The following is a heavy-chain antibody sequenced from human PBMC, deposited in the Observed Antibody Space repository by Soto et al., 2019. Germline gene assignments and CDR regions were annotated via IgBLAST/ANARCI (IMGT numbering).Heavy chain of an antibody. CDR3: ARVYFDILTGSAYFFDY. D-gene: IGHD3-9*01. J-gene: IGHJ4*02. V-gene: IGHV4-59*01. CDR1: DGSIGIYY. Sequence: SETLSLTCTVSDGSIGIYYWSWIRQPPGKGLEWIGYIFYSGITNYNPSLKSRVTMSVDTSKNQFSLKLSSVTAADTAVYYCARVYFDILTGSAYFFDYWGQGTLVTVSS. CDR2: IFYSGIT.